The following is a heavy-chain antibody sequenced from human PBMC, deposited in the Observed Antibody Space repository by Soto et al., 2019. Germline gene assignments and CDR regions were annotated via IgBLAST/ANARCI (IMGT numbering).Heavy chain of an antibody. V-gene: IGHV6-1*01. D-gene: IGHD1-1*01. CDR2: TYYRSKWYN. Sequence: QVQLQQSGPGLVKPSQTLSLTCDISGDSVSSNSAGWNWIRQTPSRGLEWLGRTYYRSKWYNNYAVSVKSRVSVNPDTAKNQLSLQLNSVTPEDTAVYYCARGSWDDVSGHYYMDVWGKGTTVTVSS. J-gene: IGHJ6*03. CDR3: ARGSWDDVSGHYYMDV. CDR1: GDSVSSNSAG.